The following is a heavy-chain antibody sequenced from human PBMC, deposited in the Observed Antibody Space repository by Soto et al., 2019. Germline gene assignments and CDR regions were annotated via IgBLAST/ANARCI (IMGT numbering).Heavy chain of an antibody. D-gene: IGHD2-21*02. CDR2: ISYDGSNK. V-gene: IGHV3-30*18. CDR3: AKEGSGGDCYPNYYYYGMDV. CDR1: GFTFSSYG. Sequence: GGSLRLSCAASGFTFSSYGMHWVRQAPGKGLEWVAVISYDGSNKYYADSVKGRFTISRDNSKNTLYLQMNSLRAEDTAVYYCAKEGSGGDCYPNYYYYGMDVWGQGTTVTVSS. J-gene: IGHJ6*02.